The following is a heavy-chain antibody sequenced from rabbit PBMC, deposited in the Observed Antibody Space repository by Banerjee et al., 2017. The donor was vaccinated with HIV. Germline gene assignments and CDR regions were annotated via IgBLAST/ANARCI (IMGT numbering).Heavy chain of an antibody. CDR2: IYSGDGST. CDR1: GIDFSSSFW. J-gene: IGHJ6*01. CDR3: ARSYDGGSFSLHL. Sequence: QQQLEESGGGLVKPGGTLTLTCKASGIDFSSSFWISWVRQTPGKGLEWIGCIYSGDGSTYYASWAKGRFTISKASSTTVTLQMTSLTAADTATYFCARSYDGGSFSLHLWGPGTLVTVS. D-gene: IGHD8-1*01. V-gene: IGHV1S45*01.